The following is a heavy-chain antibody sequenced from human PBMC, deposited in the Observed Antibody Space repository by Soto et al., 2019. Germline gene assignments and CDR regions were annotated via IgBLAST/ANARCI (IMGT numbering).Heavy chain of an antibody. J-gene: IGHJ6*02. CDR1: GYTFTSYG. Sequence: QVQLVQSGAEVKKPGASVKVSCKASGYTFTSYGISWVRQAPGQGLEWMGWISAYNGNTNYAQKLQGRVTMTTDTSTSTDYMELRSLRSDDTAVYYCARAGITMVRGVTAPSYYYYGMDVWGQGTTVTVSS. CDR2: ISAYNGNT. V-gene: IGHV1-18*01. D-gene: IGHD3-10*01. CDR3: ARAGITMVRGVTAPSYYYYGMDV.